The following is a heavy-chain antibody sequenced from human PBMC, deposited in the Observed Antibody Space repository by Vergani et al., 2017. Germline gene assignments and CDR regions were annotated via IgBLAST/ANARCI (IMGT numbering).Heavy chain of an antibody. Sequence: EVQLVESGGGLVQPGGSLRLSCAASGFTFSSYWMSWVRQAPGKGLEWVANIKQDGSEKYYVDSVKGRFTISRDNAKNSLYLQMNSLRAEDTAVYYCARCQFSGNPPRRTGGMDVWGQGTTVTVSS. V-gene: IGHV3-7*01. J-gene: IGHJ6*02. CDR1: GFTFSSYW. D-gene: IGHD4-23*01. CDR2: IKQDGSEK. CDR3: ARCQFSGNPPRRTGGMDV.